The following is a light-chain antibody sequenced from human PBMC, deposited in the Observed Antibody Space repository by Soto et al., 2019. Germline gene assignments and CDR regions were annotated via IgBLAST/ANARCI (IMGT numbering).Light chain of an antibody. CDR1: QSLVHSDGIAY. CDR2: ESS. V-gene: IGKV2-30*02. Sequence: VVMTQSPLALPVTLGRPASSSCRSNQSLVHSDGIAYFSWFQQRPGRSPRLLIYESSNRATGIAARFSGSGSGTDFTLTISSLQPEDFGTYYCQQLNGYHINFGQGTRLEIK. J-gene: IGKJ5*01. CDR3: QQLNGYHIN.